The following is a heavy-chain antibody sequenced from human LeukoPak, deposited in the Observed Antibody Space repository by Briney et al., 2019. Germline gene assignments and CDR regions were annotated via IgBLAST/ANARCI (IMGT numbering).Heavy chain of an antibody. CDR1: GFTFSSYW. CDR3: VRGYSGYAY. J-gene: IGHJ4*02. V-gene: IGHV3-7*03. Sequence: GGSLRLSCAASGFTFSSYWMNWVRQAPGKGREWVANIKQDGSEKYYVDSVKGRFTISRDNAKNSLYLQMNSLRAEDTAVYFCVRGYSGYAYWGQGTLVTVSS. D-gene: IGHD5-12*01. CDR2: IKQDGSEK.